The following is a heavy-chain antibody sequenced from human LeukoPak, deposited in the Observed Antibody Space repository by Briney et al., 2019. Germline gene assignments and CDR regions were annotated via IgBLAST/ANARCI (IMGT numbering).Heavy chain of an antibody. CDR1: RGTFSSYA. CDR3: ARDMDSGPDFFDY. Sequence: ASVKVSCEASRGTFSSYAISWVRQAPGQGLEWMGWINPHSGGTDHAQKFQGRVTMTRDTSISTAYMELSRLRSDDTAVYYCARDMDSGPDFFDYWGLGTLVTVSS. V-gene: IGHV1-2*02. CDR2: INPHSGGT. J-gene: IGHJ4*02. D-gene: IGHD1-26*01.